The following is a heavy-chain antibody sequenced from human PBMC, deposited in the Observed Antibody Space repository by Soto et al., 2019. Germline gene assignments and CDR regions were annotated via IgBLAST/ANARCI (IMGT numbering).Heavy chain of an antibody. V-gene: IGHV1-2*04. D-gene: IGHD2-2*01. CDR3: AGRDCISTSCLIDS. CDR1: GYTFTGYY. J-gene: IGHJ4*02. CDR2: INPNSGGT. Sequence: ASVKVSCKASGYTFTGYYMHWVRQAPGQGLEWMGWINPNSGGTNYAQKFQGWVTMTRDTSISTAYMELSRLRSNDTAVYYCAGRDCISTSCLIDSWGQGTLVTVPS.